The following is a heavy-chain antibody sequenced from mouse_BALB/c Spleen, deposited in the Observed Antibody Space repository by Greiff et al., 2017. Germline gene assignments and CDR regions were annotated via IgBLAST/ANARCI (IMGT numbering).Heavy chain of an antibody. CDR2: ISDGGSYT. J-gene: IGHJ1*01. V-gene: IGHV5-4*02. D-gene: IGHD1-2*01. Sequence: EVQGVESGGGLVKPGGSLKLSCAASGFTFSDYYMYWVRQTPEKRLEWVATISDGGSYTYYPDSVKGRFTISRDNAKNNLYLQMSSLKSEDTAMYYCARDLGIHYYGYWYFDVWGAGTTVTVSS. CDR1: GFTFSDYY. CDR3: ARDLGIHYYGYWYFDV.